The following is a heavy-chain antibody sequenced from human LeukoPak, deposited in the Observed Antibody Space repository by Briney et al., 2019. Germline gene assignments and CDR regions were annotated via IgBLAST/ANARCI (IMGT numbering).Heavy chain of an antibody. Sequence: SETLSLTCAVYGGSFSGYYWSWIRQPPGKGLEWIGDINHSGSTNYNPSLKSRVTISVDTSKNQFSLKLSSVTAADTAVYYCARVGVVPAARGRRAFDIWGQGTMVTVSS. CDR3: ARVGVVPAARGRRAFDI. CDR1: GGSFSGYY. V-gene: IGHV4-34*01. J-gene: IGHJ3*02. CDR2: INHSGST. D-gene: IGHD2-2*01.